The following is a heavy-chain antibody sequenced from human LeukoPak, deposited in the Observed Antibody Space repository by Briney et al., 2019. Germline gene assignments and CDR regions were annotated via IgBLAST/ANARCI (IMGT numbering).Heavy chain of an antibody. CDR3: ARERWDDVFDI. CDR1: GGSISSGDYY. CDR2: IYYSGST. V-gene: IGHV4-30-4*01. Sequence: SQTLSLTCSVSGGSISSGDYYWSWIRQPPGKGLEWIGYIYYSGSTYYNPSLKSRVTISEDTSKNQFSLMLSSVTAADTAVYYCARERWDDVFDIWGQGTMVTVSS. J-gene: IGHJ3*02. D-gene: IGHD1-26*01.